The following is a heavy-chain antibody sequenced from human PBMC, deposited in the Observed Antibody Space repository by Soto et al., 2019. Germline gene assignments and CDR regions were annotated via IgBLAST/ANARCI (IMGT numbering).Heavy chain of an antibody. Sequence: GGSLRLSCAASGFTFSSYAMHWVRQAPGKGLGWVAVISYDGSNKYYADSVKGRFTISRDNSKNTLYLQMNSLRAEDTAVYYWARDPSLKTAIGYYYGMDVWGQGTTVTVSS. V-gene: IGHV3-30-3*01. J-gene: IGHJ6*02. CDR1: GFTFSSYA. D-gene: IGHD5-18*01. CDR2: ISYDGSNK. CDR3: ARDPSLKTAIGYYYGMDV.